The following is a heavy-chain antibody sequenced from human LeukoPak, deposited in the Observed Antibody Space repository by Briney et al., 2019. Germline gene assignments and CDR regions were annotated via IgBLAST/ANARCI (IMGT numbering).Heavy chain of an antibody. CDR2: INKDGSEK. J-gene: IGHJ4*02. V-gene: IGHV3-7*05. CDR3: ARGGGGVDY. Sequence: GGSLRLSCAASGFTFTNYWMSWVRQAPGKGLEWVADINKDGSEKYFVGSVKGRFTISRDNAKNSLYLQMNSLRADDTAVYYCARGGGGVDYWGQGTLVTVSS. D-gene: IGHD3-16*01. CDR1: GFTFTNYW.